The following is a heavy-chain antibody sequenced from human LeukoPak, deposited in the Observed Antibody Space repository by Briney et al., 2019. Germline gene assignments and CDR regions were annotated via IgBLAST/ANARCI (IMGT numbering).Heavy chain of an antibody. CDR1: GFAFGNYT. CDR3: ARGQAMDF. Sequence: GRSLRLSCAASGFAFGNYTMHWVRQAPGKGLEWVAIISYNATNKYSANSVKGRFTISRDNSKNTLYLQMNSLRIDDSATYYCARGQAMDFWGQGTLVTVSS. V-gene: IGHV3-30-3*01. CDR2: ISYNATNK. J-gene: IGHJ4*02.